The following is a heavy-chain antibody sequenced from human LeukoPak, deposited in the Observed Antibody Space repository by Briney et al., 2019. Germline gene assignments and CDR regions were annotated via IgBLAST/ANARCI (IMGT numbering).Heavy chain of an antibody. CDR3: ARAPGGYGSGSRGAFDI. Sequence: SETLSLTCTVSGGSISSSSYYWGWIRQPPGKGLEWIGSIYYSGSTYYNPSLKSRVTISVDTSKNQFSLKLSAVTAADTAVYYCARAPGGYGSGSRGAFDIWGQGTMVTVSS. CDR1: GGSISSSSYY. J-gene: IGHJ3*02. V-gene: IGHV4-39*07. CDR2: IYYSGST. D-gene: IGHD3-10*01.